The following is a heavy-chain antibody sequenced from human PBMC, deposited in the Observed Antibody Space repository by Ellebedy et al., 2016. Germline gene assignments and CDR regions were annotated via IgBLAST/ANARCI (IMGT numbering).Heavy chain of an antibody. CDR1: GYTFTSYD. CDR3: ARDRSKLAYQLPLGY. CDR2: MNPNSGNT. Sequence: ASVKVSCXASGYTFTSYDINWVRQATGQGLEWMGWMNPNSGNTGYAQKFQGRVTMTRNTSISTAYMELSSLRSEDTAVYYCARDRSKLAYQLPLGYWGQGTLVTVSS. D-gene: IGHD2-2*01. V-gene: IGHV1-8*01. J-gene: IGHJ4*02.